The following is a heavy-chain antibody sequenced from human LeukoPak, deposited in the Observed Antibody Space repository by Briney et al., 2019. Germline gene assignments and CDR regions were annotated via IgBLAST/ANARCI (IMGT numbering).Heavy chain of an antibody. CDR1: GFTFSSYA. D-gene: IGHD3-10*01. V-gene: IGHV3-30-3*01. Sequence: GGSLRLSCAASGFTFSSYAMHWVRQAPGKGLEWVAVISYDGSNKYYADSVKGRFTISRDNSKNTLYLQMNSLRAEDTAVYYCARANIGVRGVIDYWGQGTLVTVSS. CDR2: ISYDGSNK. J-gene: IGHJ4*02. CDR3: ARANIGVRGVIDY.